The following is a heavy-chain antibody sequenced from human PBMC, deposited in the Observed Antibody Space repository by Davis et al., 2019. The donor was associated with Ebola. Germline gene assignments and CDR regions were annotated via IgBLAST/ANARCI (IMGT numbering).Heavy chain of an antibody. CDR1: GFTFSSYN. Sequence: GGSLRLSCTASGFTFSSYNMIWVRQAPGKGLEWVSFISSSAGYIYYADSLTGRFTISRDNAKNSLYLQMNSLRDEDTAVYYCARSRDYGDYRWNYYYYYGMDVWGQGTTVTVSS. V-gene: IGHV3-21*01. J-gene: IGHJ6*02. CDR3: ARSRDYGDYRWNYYYYYGMDV. D-gene: IGHD4-17*01. CDR2: ISSSAGYI.